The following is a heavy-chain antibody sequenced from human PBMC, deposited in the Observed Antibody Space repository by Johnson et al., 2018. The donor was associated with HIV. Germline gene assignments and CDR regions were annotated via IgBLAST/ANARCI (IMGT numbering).Heavy chain of an antibody. V-gene: IGHV3-66*01. CDR1: GFTVSSNY. J-gene: IGHJ3*02. CDR3: ASKIVVVPGGIGTFDI. Sequence: VQLVESGGGLVQPGGSLRVSCAAFGFTVSSNYMSWVRQAPGKGLEWVSVIYSGGSTYYADSVKGRFTISRDNSKNTLYLQMNSLRAEDTAVYYCASKIVVVPGGIGTFDIWGQGTMVTVSS. D-gene: IGHD3-22*01. CDR2: IYSGGST.